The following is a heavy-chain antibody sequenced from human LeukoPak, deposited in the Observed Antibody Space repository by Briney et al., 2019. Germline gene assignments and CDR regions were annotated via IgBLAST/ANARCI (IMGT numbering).Heavy chain of an antibody. CDR1: GGSISTDY. V-gene: IGHV4-59*01. J-gene: IGHJ5*02. CDR3: VRGRGLAGFDP. Sequence: SETLSLTCTVAGGSISTDYWSWIRQPPGEGLEWIGYTDFSGSTTYHPSLKSRVTILADASKSEFSLMLTSVTAADTAVYYCVRGRGLAGFDPWGQGTLVTVS. CDR2: TDFSGST.